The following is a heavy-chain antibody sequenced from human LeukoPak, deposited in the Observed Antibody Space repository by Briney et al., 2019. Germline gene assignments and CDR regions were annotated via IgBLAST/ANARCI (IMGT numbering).Heavy chain of an antibody. D-gene: IGHD4-23*01. V-gene: IGHV1-18*01. CDR1: GYTFTSYG. Sequence: ASVKVSCKASGYTFTSYGISWVRQAPGHGLEGMGWITPYNGNTNYVQNFQGRVTITTDTSTSTAYMELRSLRSDDTAVYYCAREYGGNPGLFGYWGQGTLVTVSS. J-gene: IGHJ4*02. CDR2: ITPYNGNT. CDR3: AREYGGNPGLFGY.